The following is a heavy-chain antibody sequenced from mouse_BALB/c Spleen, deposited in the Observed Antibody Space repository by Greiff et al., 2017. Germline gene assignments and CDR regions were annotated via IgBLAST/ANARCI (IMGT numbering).Heavy chain of an antibody. CDR2: ISSGSSTI. CDR3: ARSGYYGSSYGYFDY. CDR1: GFTFSSFG. D-gene: IGHD1-1*01. V-gene: IGHV5-17*02. J-gene: IGHJ2*01. Sequence: EVHLVESGGGLVQPGGSRKLSCAASGFTFSSFGMHWVRQAPEKGLEWVAYISSGSSTIYYADTVKGRFTISRDNPKNTLFLQMTSLRSEDTAMYYCARSGYYGSSYGYFDYWGQGTTLTVSS.